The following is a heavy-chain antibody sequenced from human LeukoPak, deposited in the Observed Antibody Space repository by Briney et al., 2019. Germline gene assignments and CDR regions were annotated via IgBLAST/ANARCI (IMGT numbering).Heavy chain of an antibody. D-gene: IGHD3-22*01. V-gene: IGHV3-74*01. CDR3: ARAPSEIGGYYPEYFRH. J-gene: IGHJ1*01. CDR2: IKSDGST. Sequence: GGSLRLSCADSGFTFSSYWMHWVRQAPGKGLVWVSRIKSDGSTNYADSVKGRFTISRDNATNTVSQQMNSLRAEDTGVYYCARAPSEIGGYYPEYFRHWGQGTLVTVSS. CDR1: GFTFSSYW.